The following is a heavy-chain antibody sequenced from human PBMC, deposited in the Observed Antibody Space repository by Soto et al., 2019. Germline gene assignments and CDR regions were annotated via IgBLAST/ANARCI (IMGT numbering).Heavy chain of an antibody. CDR1: GFSLSTSGVG. D-gene: IGHD3-9*01. Sequence: SGPTLVNPTQTLTLTCTFSGFSLSTSGVGVGWIRQPPGKALEWLALIYWDDDKRYSPSLKSRLTITKDTSKNQVVLTMTNMDPMDTATYYCAHRGDWLFTSVLFDYWGQGTLVTVSS. V-gene: IGHV2-5*02. J-gene: IGHJ4*02. CDR2: IYWDDDK. CDR3: AHRGDWLFTSVLFDY.